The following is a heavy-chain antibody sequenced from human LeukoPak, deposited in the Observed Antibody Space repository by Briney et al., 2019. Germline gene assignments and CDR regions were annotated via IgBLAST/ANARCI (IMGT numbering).Heavy chain of an antibody. CDR3: AREYSSGWYGFFDD. Sequence: SETLSLTCTVSGGSISTYYRSWIRQPPGKGLEWIGYIYYSGSTNYNPSLKSRVTISVDTSTNQFSLKLSSVTAADTAVYYCAREYSSGWYGFFDDWGQGTLVTVSS. CDR2: IYYSGST. D-gene: IGHD6-19*01. CDR1: GGSISTYY. V-gene: IGHV4-59*08. J-gene: IGHJ4*02.